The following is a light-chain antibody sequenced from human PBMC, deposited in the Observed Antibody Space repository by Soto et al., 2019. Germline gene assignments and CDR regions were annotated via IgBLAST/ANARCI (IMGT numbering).Light chain of an antibody. CDR3: QQYNSYSPWT. CDR2: DAA. J-gene: IGKJ1*01. V-gene: IGKV1-5*01. CDR1: QSISSW. Sequence: DIQMTQSPSTLSAYVGDRVTITCRASQSISSWLAWYQQKPGKAPNLLIYDAASLEAGVPSRFSGSGTGTEFSLTISNLQPDNCATYYCQQYNSYSPWTFGQGTKVDIK.